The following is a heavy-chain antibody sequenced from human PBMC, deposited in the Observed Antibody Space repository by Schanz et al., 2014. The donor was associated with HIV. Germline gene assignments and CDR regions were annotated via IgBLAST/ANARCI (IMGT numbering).Heavy chain of an antibody. V-gene: IGHV3-33*05. CDR3: ARDSGPGIY. CDR1: GLPFSTSA. J-gene: IGHJ4*02. D-gene: IGHD3-10*01. Sequence: ESGGGLVQPGGSRRLSCAVSGLPFSTSAMSWVRQAPGKGLEWVAVISYDGSNKYYADSVKGRFTISRDNSKKTLYLQMNSLRAEDTAVYYCARDSGPGIYWGQGTLVTVSS. CDR2: ISYDGSNK.